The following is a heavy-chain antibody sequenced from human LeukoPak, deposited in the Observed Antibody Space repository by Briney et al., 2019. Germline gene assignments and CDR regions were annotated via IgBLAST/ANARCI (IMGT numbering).Heavy chain of an antibody. CDR3: AKEISSGWYGAFDI. CDR1: GFTFSTYV. D-gene: IGHD6-19*01. CDR2: ITGSGGST. J-gene: IGHJ3*02. Sequence: PGGSLRLSCAASGFTFSTYVVNWVRQAPGKGLEWVSTITGSGGSTYYADSVKGRFTISRDNSKNTLYLQMNSLRAEDTAVYYCAKEISSGWYGAFDIWGQGTMVTVSS. V-gene: IGHV3-23*01.